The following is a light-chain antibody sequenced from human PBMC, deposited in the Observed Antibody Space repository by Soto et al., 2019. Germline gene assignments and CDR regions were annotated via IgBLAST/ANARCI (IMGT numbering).Light chain of an antibody. CDR2: EVS. CDR1: SSDVGGYNY. J-gene: IGLJ1*01. V-gene: IGLV2-14*01. CDR3: SSYRSSSTYV. Sequence: QSALTQPASVSGSPGQSITISCTGTSSDVGGYNYVSWYQQYPGKAPKLMIYEVSNRPSRVSNRFSGSKSGNTASLTISGLQAEDEADYYCSSYRSSSTYVFGAGTKLTVL.